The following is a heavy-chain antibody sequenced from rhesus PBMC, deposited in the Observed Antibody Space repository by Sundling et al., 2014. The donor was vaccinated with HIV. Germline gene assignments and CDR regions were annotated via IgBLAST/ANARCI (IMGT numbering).Heavy chain of an antibody. Sequence: QVQLQESGPGLVKPSETLSLTCAVSGDSISADYWNWIRQPPGKGLEWIGFIGGSSGSTSYNPSLQSRVTISTDTSKNQFSLKLSSVTDADTAVYFCARAKGWNYPFDSWGQGVLVTVSS. CDR2: IGGSSGST. CDR3: ARAKGWNYPFDS. CDR1: GDSISADY. V-gene: IGHV4-165*02. J-gene: IGHJ4*01. D-gene: IGHD1-1*01.